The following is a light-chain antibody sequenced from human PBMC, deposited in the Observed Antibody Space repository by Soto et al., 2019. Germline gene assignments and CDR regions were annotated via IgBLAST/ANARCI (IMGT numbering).Light chain of an antibody. CDR3: QSYDSRLSAFYV. Sequence: QSALTQPPSVSGAPGQRVTISCTGSSSNIGAGYDVHWYQQLPGTAPKLLIYDNNNRPSGVPDRFSGSKSGTSASLAITGRQAEDEADYYCQSYDSRLSAFYVFGTGTKLTVL. V-gene: IGLV1-40*01. CDR2: DNN. CDR1: SSNIGAGYD. J-gene: IGLJ1*01.